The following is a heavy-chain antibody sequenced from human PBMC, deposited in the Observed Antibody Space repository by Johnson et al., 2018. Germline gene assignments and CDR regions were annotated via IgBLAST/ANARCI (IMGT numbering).Heavy chain of an antibody. CDR2: IKQDGRDI. J-gene: IGHJ4*02. CDR3: GKGIGWYGDY. Sequence: VQLVQSGGNLVQPGGSLRLSCAGSGPTFSTYWMTWVRQAPGKGLEWVANIKQDGRDISYADSVKGRFTISRDNAKNSLYLQMNRLRAEDTAVYYCGKGIGWYGDYWGQGTVVTVSS. D-gene: IGHD6-19*01. CDR1: GPTFSTYW. V-gene: IGHV3-7*01.